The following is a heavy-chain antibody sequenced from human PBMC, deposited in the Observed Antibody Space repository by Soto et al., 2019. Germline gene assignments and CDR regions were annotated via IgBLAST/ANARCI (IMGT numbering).Heavy chain of an antibody. J-gene: IGHJ4*02. V-gene: IGHV4-31*03. CDR2: IYYSGST. D-gene: IGHD3-10*01. CDR1: GGSISSGGYY. CDR3: ARGGGVLLWFGEFDY. Sequence: QVQLQESGPGLVKPSQTLSLTCTVSGGSISSGGYYWSWIRQHPGKGLEWIGYIYYSGSTYYNPSRKSRVTISVDTSKNQFALKLSSVTAADTAVYSWARGGGVLLWFGEFDYWGQGTLVTVSS.